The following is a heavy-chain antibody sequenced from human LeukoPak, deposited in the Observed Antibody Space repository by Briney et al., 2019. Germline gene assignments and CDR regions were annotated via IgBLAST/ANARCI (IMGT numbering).Heavy chain of an antibody. CDR3: ARDLTPYNWNDVQVRDYYYGMDV. Sequence: GSSVKVSCKASGGTFSTYAISWVRQAPGQGLEWMGGIIPIFGTANYEQKFQGRVTITADESTSTAYMELSSLRSEDTAVYYCARDLTPYNWNDVQVRDYYYGMDVWGQGTTVTVSS. V-gene: IGHV1-69*01. CDR2: IIPIFGTA. CDR1: GGTFSTYA. J-gene: IGHJ6*02. D-gene: IGHD1-20*01.